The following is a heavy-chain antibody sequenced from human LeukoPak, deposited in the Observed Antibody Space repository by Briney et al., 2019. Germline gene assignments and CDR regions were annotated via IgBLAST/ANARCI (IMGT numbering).Heavy chain of an antibody. CDR1: GGSISSYY. V-gene: IGHV4-59*12. CDR2: IYYSGST. D-gene: IGHD5-24*01. CDR3: AREGDEGYLFDY. J-gene: IGHJ4*02. Sequence: SETLSLTCTVSGGSISSYYWNWIRQPPGKGLEWIGYIYYSGSTNYNPSLKSRVTISVDTSKNQFSLQLNSVTPEDTAVYYCAREGDEGYLFDYWGQGTLVTVSS.